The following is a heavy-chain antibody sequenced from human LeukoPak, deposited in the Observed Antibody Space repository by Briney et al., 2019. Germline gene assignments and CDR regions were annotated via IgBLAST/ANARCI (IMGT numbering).Heavy chain of an antibody. D-gene: IGHD2-2*03. Sequence: PSETLSLTCTVSGASISSSSYYWGWIRQPPGEGLERIGSIYHSGTTYYNPSRKSRVTLSVDKSKNLFSLKLTAVTAADTAVYYCARHRDGYCTTTSCLAYMDVWGKGTTVTASS. CDR3: ARHRDGYCTTTSCLAYMDV. V-gene: IGHV4-39*01. J-gene: IGHJ6*03. CDR1: GASISSSSYY. CDR2: IYHSGTT.